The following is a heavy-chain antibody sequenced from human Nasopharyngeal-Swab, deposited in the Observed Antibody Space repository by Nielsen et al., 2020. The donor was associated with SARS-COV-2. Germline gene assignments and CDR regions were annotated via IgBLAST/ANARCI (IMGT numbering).Heavy chain of an antibody. D-gene: IGHD6-19*01. Sequence: GESLKISCAASGFTFSSYAMSWVRQAPGRGLEWVSAISGSGGSTYYADSVKGRFTISRDNSKNTLDLQMNSLRAEDTAVYYCAKDGGIAVARWFDPWGQGTLVTVSS. CDR2: ISGSGGST. V-gene: IGHV3-23*01. J-gene: IGHJ5*02. CDR3: AKDGGIAVARWFDP. CDR1: GFTFSSYA.